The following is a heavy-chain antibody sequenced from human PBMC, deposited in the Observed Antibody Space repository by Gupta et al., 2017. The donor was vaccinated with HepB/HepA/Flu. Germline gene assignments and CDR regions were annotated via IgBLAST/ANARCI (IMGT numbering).Heavy chain of an antibody. CDR2: HSGDNT. J-gene: IGHJ4*02. D-gene: IGHD2-21*02. Sequence: EVQLLESGGNLVQPGGSLRLSCTTSGFTLSSYAMRWVRQAPGQALEWISHSGDNTYYADSVKGRFTISRDNSQNTLYLQMNSLRADDTAVYYCAKSDCGGDCHLLHYWGQGTLVIVSS. CDR1: GFTLSSYA. CDR3: AKSDCGGDCHLLHY. V-gene: IGHV3-23*01.